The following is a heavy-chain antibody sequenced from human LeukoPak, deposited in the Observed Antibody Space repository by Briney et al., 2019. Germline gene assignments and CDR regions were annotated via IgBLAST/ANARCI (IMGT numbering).Heavy chain of an antibody. CDR1: GGSFSGYY. CDR2: INHSGST. CDR3: ASSFMGFDP. J-gene: IGHJ5*02. V-gene: IGHV4-34*01. Sequence: PSETLSLTCAVYGGSFSGYYWSWIRQPPGKGLESIGEINHSGSTNYNPSLKSRVTISVDTSKNQFSLKLSSVTAADTAVYYCASSFMGFDPWGQGTLVTVSS.